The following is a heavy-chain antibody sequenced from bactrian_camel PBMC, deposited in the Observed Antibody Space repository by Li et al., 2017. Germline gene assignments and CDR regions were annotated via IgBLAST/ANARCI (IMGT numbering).Heavy chain of an antibody. CDR2: FDSDGKT. D-gene: IGHD3*01. V-gene: IGHV3S53*01. CDR1: GNIDSRHC. Sequence: VESGGGSVQEGDSLRLSCAVSGNIDSRHCMGWFRQAPGKERERVAAFDSDGKTLYADSVKGRFTISKDNPKNTLYLQMNSLKPEDTAVYYCAAEGRPSLIVGTCTTIGPAANWGQGTQVTVS. J-gene: IGHJ4*01. CDR3: AAEGRPSLIVGTCTTIGPAAN.